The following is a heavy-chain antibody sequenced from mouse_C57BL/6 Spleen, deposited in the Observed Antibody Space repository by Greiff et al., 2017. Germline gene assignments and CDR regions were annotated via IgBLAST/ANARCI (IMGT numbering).Heavy chain of an antibody. V-gene: IGHV1-22*01. CDR2: INHNNGGT. CDR1: GYTFTDYN. J-gene: IGHJ2*01. CDR3: SRANYFAY. Sequence: VQLQQSGPELVKPGASVKMSCKASGYTFTDYNMPWVKQSHGKSLEWIGSINHNNGGTSYNQKFKGKVTFTVNKSSTTADMALLSLTTEDSAVEYCSRANYFAYWGQGTTLTVSS.